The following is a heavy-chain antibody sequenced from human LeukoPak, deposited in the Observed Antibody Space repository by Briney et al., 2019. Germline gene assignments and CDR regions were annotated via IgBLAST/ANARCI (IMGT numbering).Heavy chain of an antibody. Sequence: GASVKVSCKASGYIFTCYYMYWLRQAPGQGLEWMGWIYPYTGGTDSAQKFQGRITMTRDTSISTAYMELSRLRSDDTAVYYCARYYGEPPPYWGQGTLVIVSS. CDR1: GYIFTCYY. J-gene: IGHJ4*02. CDR2: IYPYTGGT. V-gene: IGHV1-2*02. CDR3: ARYYGEPPPY. D-gene: IGHD4-17*01.